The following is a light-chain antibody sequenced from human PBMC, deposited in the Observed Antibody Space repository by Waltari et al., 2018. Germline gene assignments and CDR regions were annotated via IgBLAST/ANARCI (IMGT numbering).Light chain of an antibody. J-gene: IGKJ3*01. Sequence: DIQMTQSPSSVSASVGDRVNTTCRASQGISNWLAWYQQKPGQAPKLLIYAASSLQTGVPERFSGSGSGTEFTLTISSLQPEDFATYYCQQASSFPITFGPGTKVDIK. CDR3: QQASSFPIT. V-gene: IGKV1-12*01. CDR1: QGISNW. CDR2: AAS.